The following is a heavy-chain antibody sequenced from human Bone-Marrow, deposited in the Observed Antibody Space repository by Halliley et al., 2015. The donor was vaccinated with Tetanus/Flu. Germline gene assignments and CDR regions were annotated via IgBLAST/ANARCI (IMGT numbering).Heavy chain of an antibody. CDR2: IIPIFGTT. Sequence: QLVQSGAEVKKPGSSVKVSCKASGGSFSSYAINWVRQAPGQGLEWMGGIIPIFGTTIYAQKFQGRVTIIADESTNTAYMELFALRSEDTAVYFCATAETGDGKFYAYGMDGWGQGTTVPVSS. J-gene: IGHJ6*02. CDR3: ATAETGDGKFYAYGMDG. D-gene: IGHD7-27*01. CDR1: GGSFSSYA. V-gene: IGHV1-69*01.